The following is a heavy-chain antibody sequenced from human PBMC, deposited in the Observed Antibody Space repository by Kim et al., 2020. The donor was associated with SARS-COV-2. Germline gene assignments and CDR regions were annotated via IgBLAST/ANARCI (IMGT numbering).Heavy chain of an antibody. J-gene: IGHJ4*02. CDR2: YAT. D-gene: IGHD5-18*01. CDR3: TSYSYAFSD. V-gene: IGHV3-73*01. Sequence: YATAYAASVKGRFTISRDDSKNTAYLQMNSLKTEDTAVYYCTSYSYAFSDWGQGTLVTVSS.